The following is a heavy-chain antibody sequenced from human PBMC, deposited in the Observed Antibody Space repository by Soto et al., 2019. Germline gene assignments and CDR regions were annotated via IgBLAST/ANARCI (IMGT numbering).Heavy chain of an antibody. CDR3: AKDRGIIVKAGDAFDV. D-gene: IGHD3-16*02. Sequence: EVQLLDSGGDLAQPGGSLRLSCTASGFTFSSFGMAWVRQAPGKGLEWVSAISASGDSSYYADSVKDRFTISRDSPTNTLYLQMNHLRAEDTAVYYCAKDRGIIVKAGDAFDVWGQGTKVTVSS. V-gene: IGHV3-23*01. CDR2: ISASGDSS. J-gene: IGHJ3*01. CDR1: GFTFSSFG.